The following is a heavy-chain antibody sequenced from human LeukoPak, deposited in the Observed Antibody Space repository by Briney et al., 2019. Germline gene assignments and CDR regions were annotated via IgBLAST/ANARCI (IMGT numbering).Heavy chain of an antibody. Sequence: SQTLSLTCTVSGGSISSGSYYWSWIRQPAGKGLEWIGRIYTSGISGITNYNPSLKSRVTISLSTSENQFSLKLSSVTAADTAVYYCARGKGPFDPWGQGTLVTVSS. CDR1: GGSISSGSYY. V-gene: IGHV4-61*02. CDR3: ARGKGPFDP. J-gene: IGHJ5*02. CDR2: IYTSGISGIT.